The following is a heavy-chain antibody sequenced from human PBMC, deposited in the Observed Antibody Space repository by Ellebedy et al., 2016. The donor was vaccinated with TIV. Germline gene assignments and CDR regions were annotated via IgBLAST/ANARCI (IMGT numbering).Heavy chain of an antibody. V-gene: IGHV3-23*01. Sequence: GESLKISXAAAGFTFNNYAMSWVRQVPGKGLEWVSTISPSGGSTLYADSVKGRFTISRDSSRKAVYLQMNSLRADDTAVYFCAKGLYNYDSRGYFIFDNWGQGTLVTVSS. D-gene: IGHD3-22*01. CDR1: GFTFNNYA. J-gene: IGHJ4*02. CDR2: ISPSGGST. CDR3: AKGLYNYDSRGYFIFDN.